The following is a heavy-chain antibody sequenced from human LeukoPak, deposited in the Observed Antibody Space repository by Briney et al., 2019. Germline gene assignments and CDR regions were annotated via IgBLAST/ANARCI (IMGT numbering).Heavy chain of an antibody. CDR2: IYPGDSNT. D-gene: IGHD4-11*01. CDR3: ARLEDTNYEGYYFDY. Sequence: GESLKISCKGAGNSFINSWIGWVRQMSGQGLEWMGFIYPGDSNTRYSPSFQGQVTISVDKSISTAYLHWSSLKASDTAIYYCARLEDTNYEGYYFDYWGQGTLVTVSS. V-gene: IGHV5-51*01. CDR1: GNSFINSW. J-gene: IGHJ4*02.